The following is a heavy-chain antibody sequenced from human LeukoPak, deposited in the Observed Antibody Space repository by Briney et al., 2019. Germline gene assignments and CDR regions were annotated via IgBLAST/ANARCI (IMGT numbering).Heavy chain of an antibody. J-gene: IGHJ4*02. V-gene: IGHV3-30*18. D-gene: IGHD1-14*01. Sequence: GGSLRLSCAASGFTFSSYGMHWVRQAPGKGLELGAVISYDGSKKYYADSVKGRFTISRDNYKNTLYLQMNSLRAEDTAVYYCAKDRRTDFDYWGQGTLVTVSS. CDR3: AKDRRTDFDY. CDR1: GFTFSSYG. CDR2: ISYDGSKK.